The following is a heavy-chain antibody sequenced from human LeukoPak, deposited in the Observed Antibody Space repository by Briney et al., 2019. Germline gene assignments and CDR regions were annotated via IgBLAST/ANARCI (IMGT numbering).Heavy chain of an antibody. J-gene: IGHJ4*02. V-gene: IGHV3-23*01. D-gene: IGHD3-22*01. CDR2: ISGSGGST. Sequence: GGSLRLSCAASGFTFSSYAMSWVRQAPGKGLEWVSAISGSGGSTYYADSVKGRFTISRDNSKNTLYLQMNSLRAEDTAVYYCAKAYDSRGYYYDYFDYWGQGTLVTVSS. CDR1: GFTFSSYA. CDR3: AKAYDSRGYYYDYFDY.